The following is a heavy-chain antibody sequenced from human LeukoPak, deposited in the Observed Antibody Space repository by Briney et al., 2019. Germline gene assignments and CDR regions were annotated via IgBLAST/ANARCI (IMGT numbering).Heavy chain of an antibody. CDR1: GYSISSGYY. V-gene: IGHV4-38-2*02. J-gene: IGHJ4*02. D-gene: IGHD6-19*01. CDR2: LYHSGST. CDR3: ARGTFGYSSGWYYFAY. Sequence: SETLSLTCTVSGYSISSGYYWGWIRQPPGKGLEWIGSLYHSGSTYYNPSLKSRVTISVDMSKNQFSLKLSSVTAADTAVYYCARGTFGYSSGWYYFAYWGQGTPVTVSS.